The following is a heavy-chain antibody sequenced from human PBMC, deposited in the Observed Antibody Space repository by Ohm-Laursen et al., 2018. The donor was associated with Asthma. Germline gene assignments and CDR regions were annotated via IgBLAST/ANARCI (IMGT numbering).Heavy chain of an antibody. Sequence: SSVKVSCKASGYTFTGYYMHWVRQAPGQGLEWMGRINPNSGGTNYAQKFQGRVTMTRDTSISTAYMELSRLRSDDTAVHYCARDIVVVGEYGMDVWGQGTTVTVSS. CDR2: INPNSGGT. D-gene: IGHD2-15*01. CDR1: GYTFTGYY. J-gene: IGHJ6*02. V-gene: IGHV1-2*06. CDR3: ARDIVVVGEYGMDV.